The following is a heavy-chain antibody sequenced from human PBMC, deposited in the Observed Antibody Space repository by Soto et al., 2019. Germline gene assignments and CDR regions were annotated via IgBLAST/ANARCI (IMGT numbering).Heavy chain of an antibody. D-gene: IGHD5-18*01. Sequence: GGSLRLSCPASGFTFSRYAMSWVRQAPGKGVEWVSAISGSGGSTYYADSVKGRFTISRDNSKNTLYLQMNSLRAEDTAVYYCAXVDTAMLRAYYYYGMDVWGQGTTVTVSS. V-gene: IGHV3-23*01. J-gene: IGHJ6*02. CDR2: ISGSGGST. CDR1: GFTFSRYA. CDR3: AXVDTAMLRAYYYYGMDV.